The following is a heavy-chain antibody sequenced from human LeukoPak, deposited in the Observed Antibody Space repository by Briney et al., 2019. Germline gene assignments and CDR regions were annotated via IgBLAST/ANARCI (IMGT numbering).Heavy chain of an antibody. CDR2: IWYDGSNK. CDR1: GFTFSSYA. Sequence: PGGSLRLSCAASGFTFSSYAMHWVRQAPGKGLEWVAVIWYDGSNKYYADSVKGRFTISRDNSKNTLYLQMNSLRAEDTAVYYCARAPGTSPPDGYWGQETLVTVSS. J-gene: IGHJ4*02. V-gene: IGHV3-33*08. D-gene: IGHD2-2*01. CDR3: ARAPGTSPPDGY.